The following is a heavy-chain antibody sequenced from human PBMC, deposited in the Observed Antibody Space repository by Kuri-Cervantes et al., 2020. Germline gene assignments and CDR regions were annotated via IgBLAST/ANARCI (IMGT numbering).Heavy chain of an antibody. D-gene: IGHD3-3*01. J-gene: IGHJ6*02. CDR3: ARWGQTTYYDFWSGYWNYYGMDV. CDR1: GFTGSSNY. Sequence: GESLKISCAASGFTGSSNYMSWVRQAPGKGLEWVSYISSSSSTIYYADSVKGRFTISRDNAKNSLYLQMNSLRDEDTAVYYCARWGQTTYYDFWSGYWNYYGMDVWGQGTTVTVSS. CDR2: ISSSSSTI. V-gene: IGHV3-48*02.